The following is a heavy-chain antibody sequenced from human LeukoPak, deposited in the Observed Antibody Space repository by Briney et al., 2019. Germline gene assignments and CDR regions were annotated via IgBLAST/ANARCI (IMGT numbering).Heavy chain of an antibody. Sequence: PGGSLRLSCAASEFSVCSNYMTWVRQTPGKGLEWVSYISSSSSTIYYADSVKGRFTISRDNSKNTLYLQMNSLRADDTAVYYCASGGGYYRDIYYYYYMDVWGKGTTVTVSS. CDR3: ASGGGYYRDIYYYYYMDV. J-gene: IGHJ6*03. V-gene: IGHV3-48*01. D-gene: IGHD3-10*01. CDR1: EFSVCSNY. CDR2: ISSSSSTI.